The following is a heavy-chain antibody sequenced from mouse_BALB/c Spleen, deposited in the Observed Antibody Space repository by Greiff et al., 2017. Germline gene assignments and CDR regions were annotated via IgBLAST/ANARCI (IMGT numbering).Heavy chain of an antibody. CDR3: ARSAPFGFDY. V-gene: IGHV5-17*02. CDR1: GFTFSSFG. CDR2: ISSGSSTI. J-gene: IGHJ2*01. Sequence: EVQGVESGGGLVQPGGSRKLSCAASGFTFSSFGMHWVRQAPEKGLEWVAYISSGSSTIYYADTVKGRFTISRDNPKNTLFLQMTSLRSEDTAMYYCARSAPFGFDYWGQGTTLTVSS.